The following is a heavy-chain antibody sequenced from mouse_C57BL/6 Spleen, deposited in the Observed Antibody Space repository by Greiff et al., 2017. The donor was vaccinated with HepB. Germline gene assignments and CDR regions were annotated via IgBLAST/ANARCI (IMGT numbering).Heavy chain of an antibody. CDR3: AREGGVLKAWFAY. CDR2: IYPRSGNT. J-gene: IGHJ3*01. CDR1: GYTFTSYG. V-gene: IGHV1-81*01. D-gene: IGHD1-3*01. Sequence: VQLQQSGAELARPGASVKLSCKASGYTFTSYGISWVKQRTGQGLEWIGEIYPRSGNTYYNEKFKGKATLTADKSSSTAYMELRSLTSEDSAVYICAREGGVLKAWFAYWGQGTLVTVSA.